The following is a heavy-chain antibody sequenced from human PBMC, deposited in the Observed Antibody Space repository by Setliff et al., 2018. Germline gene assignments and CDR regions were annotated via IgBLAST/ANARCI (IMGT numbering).Heavy chain of an antibody. CDR2: INPNAGNI. CDR3: ARGEHIVSGDFYHYIDV. Sequence: VKVSCKASEYTFTAYYIHWVRQAPGQGLEWMGWINPNAGNINYIQKFQGRVTMTRDTSISTAYMELRRLKSDDTAVYYCARGEHIVSGDFYHYIDVWGKGTTVTVSS. V-gene: IGHV1-2*02. D-gene: IGHD2-15*01. CDR1: EYTFTAYY. J-gene: IGHJ6*03.